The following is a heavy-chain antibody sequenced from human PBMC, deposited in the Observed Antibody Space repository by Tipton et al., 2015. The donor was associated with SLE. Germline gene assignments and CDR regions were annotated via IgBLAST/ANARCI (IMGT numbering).Heavy chain of an antibody. CDR1: GGSFSGYY. V-gene: IGHV4-34*01. CDR2: INHSGST. D-gene: IGHD3-10*01. Sequence: TLSLTCAVYGGSFSGYYWSWIRQPPGKGLEWIGEINHSGSTNYNPSLKSRVTISVDTSKNQFSLKLSSVTAADTAVYYCARSLAFPPSVMVRGATRGPFDIWGQGTMVTVSS. CDR3: ARSLAFPPSVMVRGATRGPFDI. J-gene: IGHJ3*02.